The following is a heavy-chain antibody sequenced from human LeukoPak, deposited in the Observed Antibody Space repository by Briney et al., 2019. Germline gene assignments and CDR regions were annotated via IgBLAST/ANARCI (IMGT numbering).Heavy chain of an antibody. CDR3: ARGRLSGFHYYFDY. CDR2: TNHSGST. V-gene: IGHV4-34*01. J-gene: IGHJ4*02. Sequence: SETLSLTCAVYGGSFSGYYWSWIRQPPGKGLEWIGETNHSGSTNYNPSLKSRVTISVDTSKNQFSLKLNSVTAADTAVYYCARGRLSGFHYYFDYWGQGTLVTVSS. CDR1: GGSFSGYY. D-gene: IGHD5-12*01.